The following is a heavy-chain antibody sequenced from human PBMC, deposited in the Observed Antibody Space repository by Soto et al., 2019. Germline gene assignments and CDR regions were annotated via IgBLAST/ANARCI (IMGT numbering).Heavy chain of an antibody. CDR2: INHSRSS. CDR3: ARWAAAGTPVY. D-gene: IGHD6-13*01. J-gene: IGHJ4*02. Sequence: QVQLQQWGAGLLKPSETLSLTCAVYGGSFSGYYWSWIRQPPGKGLEWIGEINHSRSSNYNPSPKSRVTISVDTSKYQFSVKLSSVTGAETAVYYCARWAAAGTPVYWGQGTLVTVSS. V-gene: IGHV4-34*01. CDR1: GGSFSGYY.